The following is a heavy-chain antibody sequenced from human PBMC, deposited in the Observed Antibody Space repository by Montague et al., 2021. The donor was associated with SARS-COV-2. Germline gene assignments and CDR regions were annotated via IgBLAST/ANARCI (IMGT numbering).Heavy chain of an antibody. J-gene: IGHJ3*02. CDR3: ASPTYYYDSSGSDAFDI. V-gene: IGHV4-39*01. CDR2: IYYSGST. Sequence: SETLSLTCTVSGGSISNSNYYWGWIRQPPGKGLEWIGSIYYSGSTYYTPSLKSRVTIFVDTSKNQFSLKLSSVTAADTAVYYCASPTYYYDSSGSDAFDIWGQGTMVTVSS. D-gene: IGHD3-22*01. CDR1: GGSISNSNYY.